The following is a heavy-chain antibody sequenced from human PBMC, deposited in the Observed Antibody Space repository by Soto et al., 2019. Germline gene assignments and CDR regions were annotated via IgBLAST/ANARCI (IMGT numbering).Heavy chain of an antibody. CDR1: GYTFTSFG. V-gene: IGHV1-18*01. CDR2: INVYNGNT. CDR3: AGVPFSSSWYGVDY. Sequence: QVQLVQSGTEVKKPGASVKVSCKASGYTFTSFGIGWVRQAPGQGLEWMGWINVYNGNTYYVQKLHGRVTMTTDTSTSTTDMELRSLRSDDTAVYYCAGVPFSSSWYGVDYWGQGTLITVPS. D-gene: IGHD6-13*01. J-gene: IGHJ4*02.